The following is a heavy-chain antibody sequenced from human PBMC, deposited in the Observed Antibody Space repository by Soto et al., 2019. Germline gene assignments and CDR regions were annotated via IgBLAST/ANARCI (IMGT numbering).Heavy chain of an antibody. V-gene: IGHV3-21*01. CDR1: GFTFSSYS. J-gene: IGHJ4*02. Sequence: EVQLVESGGGLVKPGGSLRLSCAASGFTFSSYSMNWVRQAPGKGLEWVSSISSSSSYIYYADSVKGRFTISRDNAKNSLYLQMNSLRAEDTAVYYGARSRSRIAARRLDFGYWGQGTLVTVSS. CDR2: ISSSSSYI. CDR3: ARSRSRIAARRLDFGY. D-gene: IGHD6-6*01.